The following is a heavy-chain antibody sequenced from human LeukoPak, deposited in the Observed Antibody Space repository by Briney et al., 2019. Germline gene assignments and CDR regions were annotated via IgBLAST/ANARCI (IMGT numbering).Heavy chain of an antibody. CDR1: GFTFSSYG. J-gene: IGHJ3*02. D-gene: IGHD3-10*01. Sequence: GGSLRLSCAASGFTFSSYGMHWVRQAPGKGLEWVAFIRYDGSNKYYADSVKGRFTISRDNSKNTLYLQMNSLRAEDTAVYYCASSAYKTLWSNAFDIWGQGTMVTVSS. CDR2: IRYDGSNK. V-gene: IGHV3-30*02. CDR3: ASSAYKTLWSNAFDI.